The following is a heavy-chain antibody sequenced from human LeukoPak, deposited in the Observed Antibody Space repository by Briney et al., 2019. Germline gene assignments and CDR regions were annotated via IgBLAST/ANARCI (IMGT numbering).Heavy chain of an antibody. CDR1: GYSFTSYW. V-gene: IGHV5-10-1*01. D-gene: IGHD3-22*01. CDR2: IDPSDSYT. J-gene: IGHJ4*02. Sequence: GESLKISCKDSGYSFTSYWVSWVGQMPGKGLEWMGRIDPSDSYTKYSPSLQGHVTISAGKSISTAYLQWSSLKASDTAMYYCARSYYYDSRGDYWGQGTLVTVSP. CDR3: ARSYYYDSRGDY.